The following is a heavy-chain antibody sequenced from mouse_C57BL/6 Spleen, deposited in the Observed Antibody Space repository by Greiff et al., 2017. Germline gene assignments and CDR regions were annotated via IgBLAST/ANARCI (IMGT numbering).Heavy chain of an antibody. CDR3: ARHGRYSNNGGYFDY. CDR2: IWSDGST. V-gene: IGHV2-6-1*01. Sequence: QVQLKQSGPGLVAPSQSLSITCTVSGFSLTSYGVHWVRQPPGKGLEWLVVIWSDGSTTYNSALKSRLSISKDNSKSQVVLKMNSLQTDDTAMYYCARHGRYSNNGGYFDYWGQGTTLTVSS. D-gene: IGHD2-5*01. CDR1: GFSLTSYG. J-gene: IGHJ2*01.